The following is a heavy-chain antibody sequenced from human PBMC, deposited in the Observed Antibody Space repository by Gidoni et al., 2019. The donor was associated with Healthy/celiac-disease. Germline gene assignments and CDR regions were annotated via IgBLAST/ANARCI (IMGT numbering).Heavy chain of an antibody. CDR2: ISSSSSTI. J-gene: IGHJ6*02. CDR1: GFPFRSYS. Sequence: EVQLVESGGGLVQPGGSLRLSCAASGFPFRSYSVNWVRQAPGKGLEWVSYISSSSSTIYYADSVKGRFTISRDNAKNSLYLQMNSLRDEDTAVYYCARDGYSGYDSVAGAYYYYGMDVWGQGTTVTVSS. V-gene: IGHV3-48*02. CDR3: ARDGYSGYDSVAGAYYYYGMDV. D-gene: IGHD5-12*01.